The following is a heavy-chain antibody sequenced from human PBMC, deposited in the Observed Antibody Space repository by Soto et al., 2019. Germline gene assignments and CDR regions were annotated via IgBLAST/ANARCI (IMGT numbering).Heavy chain of an antibody. J-gene: IGHJ2*01. CDR3: ARGRTVSTYSSSWLSGWYFDL. Sequence: SETLSPTCAVYGGSFSGYFCICIRHPPFKWREWIVDINHSGSTTYNPSLKSRVTISVDTSKNQFSLKLSSVTAADTAVYYCARGRTVSTYSSSWLSGWYFDLWGRGTLVTVSS. CDR1: GGSFSGYF. CDR2: INHSGST. V-gene: IGHV4-34*01. D-gene: IGHD6-13*01.